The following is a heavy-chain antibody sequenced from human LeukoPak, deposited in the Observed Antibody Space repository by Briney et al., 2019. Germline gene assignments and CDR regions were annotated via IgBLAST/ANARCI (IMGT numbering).Heavy chain of an antibody. D-gene: IGHD3-10*01. V-gene: IGHV3-74*01. J-gene: IGHJ4*02. Sequence: PGGSLRLSCAASGFSFSSYWMHWVRQAPGKGLVWVSRLNSDGSSTSYADSVKGRFTISRDTSKNTLYLQMNSLRAEDTALYYCASRGGSGPYYFDYWGQGTLVTVSS. CDR2: LNSDGSST. CDR1: GFSFSSYW. CDR3: ASRGGSGPYYFDY.